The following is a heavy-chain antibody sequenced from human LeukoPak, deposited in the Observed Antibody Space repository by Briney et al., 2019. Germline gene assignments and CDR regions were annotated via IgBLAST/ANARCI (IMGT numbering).Heavy chain of an antibody. CDR1: GFTFNHYA. D-gene: IGHD3-22*01. V-gene: IGHV3-30*04. J-gene: IGHJ3*02. CDR2: ISYDGSKK. Sequence: GGSLRLSCTASGFTFNHYAMHWVRQAPGKGLDWMAVISYDGSKKYYADSVKGRFTISRDNCKNTLYLQMNSLRAEGTAVYYYARDLCPFRFITEYAFAIWGQGTMVTVSS. CDR3: ARDLCPFRFITEYAFAI.